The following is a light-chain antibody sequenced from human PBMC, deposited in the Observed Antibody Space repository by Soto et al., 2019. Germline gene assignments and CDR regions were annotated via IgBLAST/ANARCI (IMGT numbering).Light chain of an antibody. CDR1: NSDIGGYNY. J-gene: IGLJ2*01. V-gene: IGLV2-14*03. CDR2: DVS. CDR3: SSYTSPSTLGV. Sequence: QSALTQPASVSGSPGQSITISCTGTNSDIGGYNYVSWYQQHPGKAPKLMIYDVSNRPSGVSYRVSSSKSGTTASLTISGLQAEDEADYYCSSYTSPSTLGVFGGGTKLTVL.